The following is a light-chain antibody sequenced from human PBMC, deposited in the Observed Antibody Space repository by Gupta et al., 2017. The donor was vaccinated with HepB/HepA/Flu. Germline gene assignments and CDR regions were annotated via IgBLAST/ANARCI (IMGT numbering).Light chain of an antibody. CDR3: YSSDTSGRYRV. V-gene: IGLV3-10*01. J-gene: IGLJ2*01. CDR1: AFPKKN. Sequence: SYDLKQPPSVSVSPGQTARITCSGDAFPKKNAYWYQQKSGQAPVLVIYEDTKRPSGIPQKFSGSTSGTMATLTISGAQVEDEADYYCYSSDTSGRYRVFGGGTCLTVL. CDR2: EDT.